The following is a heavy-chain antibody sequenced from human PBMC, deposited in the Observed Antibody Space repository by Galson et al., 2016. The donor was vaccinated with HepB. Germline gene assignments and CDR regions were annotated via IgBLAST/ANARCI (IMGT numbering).Heavy chain of an antibody. V-gene: IGHV3-30*18. CDR1: GFTFRHYA. D-gene: IGHD1-7*01. J-gene: IGHJ3*01. Sequence: SLRPSCAASGFTFRHYAMYWVRQAPGKGLEWVAFLSYDGSDEFYADSVKGRFTISRDTSTDTLFLQMNNLRAEDTAVFYCAKNKMSGTTVASLDVWGQGTLVTVSS. CDR3: AKNKMSGTTVASLDV. CDR2: LSYDGSDE.